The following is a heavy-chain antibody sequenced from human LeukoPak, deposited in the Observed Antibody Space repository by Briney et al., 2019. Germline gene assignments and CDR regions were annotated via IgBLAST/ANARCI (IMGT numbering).Heavy chain of an antibody. J-gene: IGHJ4*02. CDR1: GGSISSSSYY. CDR2: IYYSGST. CDR3: ARNSVVGADFDY. Sequence: PSETLSLTCTVSGGSISSSSYYWGWIRQPPGKGLEWIGSIYYSGSTYYNPSLKSRVTISVDTSKNQFSLKLSSVTAADTAVHYCARNSVVGADFDYWGQGTLVTVSS. D-gene: IGHD1-26*01. V-gene: IGHV4-39*01.